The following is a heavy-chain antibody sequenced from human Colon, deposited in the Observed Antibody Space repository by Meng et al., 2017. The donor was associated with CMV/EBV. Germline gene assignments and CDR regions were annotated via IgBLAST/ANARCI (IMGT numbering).Heavy chain of an antibody. Sequence: FSGHAMTWVRQAPGKGLEWVEVISSDANNEYYADYVKGRFTISRDNSKETLYLQMNSLRTEDTAVYYCARALGYYDSSNYYLTFFDVWGQGTVVTVSS. CDR2: ISSDANNE. CDR3: ARALGYYDSSNYYLTFFDV. J-gene: IGHJ3*01. D-gene: IGHD3-22*01. V-gene: IGHV3-30-3*01. CDR1: FSGHA.